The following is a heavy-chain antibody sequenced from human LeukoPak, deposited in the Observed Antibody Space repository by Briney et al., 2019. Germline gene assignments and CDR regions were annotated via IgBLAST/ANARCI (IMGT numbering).Heavy chain of an antibody. Sequence: ASVKVSCKASGDTFTNYYMHWVRQAPGQGLEWMGIINPSGGSTSYAQKFQGRVTMTRDTSTSTVYMELSSLRSEDTAVYYCARDKQQLDYFDYWGQGTLVTVSS. D-gene: IGHD6-13*01. CDR2: INPSGGST. CDR3: ARDKQQLDYFDY. V-gene: IGHV1-46*01. CDR1: GDTFTNYY. J-gene: IGHJ4*02.